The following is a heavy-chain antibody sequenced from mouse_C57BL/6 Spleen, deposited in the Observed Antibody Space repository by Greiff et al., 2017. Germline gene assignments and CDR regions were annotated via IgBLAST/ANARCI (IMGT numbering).Heavy chain of an antibody. J-gene: IGHJ2*01. CDR1: GFTFSSYA. CDR2: ISDGGSYT. V-gene: IGHV5-4*01. Sequence: DVKVEESGGGLVKPGGSLKLSCAASGFTFSSYAMSWVRQTPEKRLEWVATISDGGSYTYYPDNVKGRFTISRDNAKNNLYMQMSHLKSEDTAMYYCARDDGPYDGSSPRYFDYWGQGTTLTVSS. CDR3: ARDDGPYDGSSPRYFDY. D-gene: IGHD1-1*01.